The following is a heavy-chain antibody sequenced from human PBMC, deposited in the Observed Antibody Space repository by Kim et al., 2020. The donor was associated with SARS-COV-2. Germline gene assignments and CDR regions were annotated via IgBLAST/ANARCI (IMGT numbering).Heavy chain of an antibody. J-gene: IGHJ4*02. CDR3: ARVGIAAAGTTDY. D-gene: IGHD6-13*01. Sequence: SETLSLTCAVYGGSFSGYYWSWIRQPHGKGLEWIGEINHSGSPNYNTSLKSRVTISVDTSKNQFSLKLSSVTAADTALYYCARVGIAAAGTTDYWGQG. CDR2: INHSGSP. CDR1: GGSFSGYY. V-gene: IGHV4-34*01.